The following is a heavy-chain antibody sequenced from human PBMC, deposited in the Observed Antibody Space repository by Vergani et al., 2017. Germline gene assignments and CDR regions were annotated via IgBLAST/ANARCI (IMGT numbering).Heavy chain of an antibody. V-gene: IGHV3-72*01. D-gene: IGHD3-3*01. Sequence: EQLVESGGGVVQPGGSLRLSCATSGFTLSDYWIDWVRQAPGKGLEWVARTRNKARGYSTDYAASVRGRFIVSRDASGKSVSLQMTRLRIDDTAVYFCARTLKFLDMDVWGKGTTVTVSS. CDR3: ARTLKFLDMDV. CDR2: TRNKARGYST. CDR1: GFTLSDYW. J-gene: IGHJ6*04.